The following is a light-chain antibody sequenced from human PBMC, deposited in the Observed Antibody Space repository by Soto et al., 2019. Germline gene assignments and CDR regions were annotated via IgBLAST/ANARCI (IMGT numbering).Light chain of an antibody. CDR3: SSYASSSTRV. CDR1: SSDVGGYNY. J-gene: IGLJ1*01. V-gene: IGLV2-14*01. Sequence: QSALTQPASVSGSPGQSITISCTGTSSDVGGYNYVSWYQQHPGKAPKLMIYEVSNRPSGVSNRFSGSKSDNTASLTISGLQAEDDADYYCSSYASSSTRVFGTGTKVTVL. CDR2: EVS.